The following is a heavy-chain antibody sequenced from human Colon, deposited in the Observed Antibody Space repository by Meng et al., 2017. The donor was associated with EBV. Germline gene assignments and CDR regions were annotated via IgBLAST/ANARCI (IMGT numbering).Heavy chain of an antibody. Sequence: HRRGSGPGLVEPSGALSLTCAVSGGSISSSNWWSWVRQPPGKGLGWIGEIYHSGSTNYNPSLKSRVTISVDKSKNQFSLKLSSVTAADTAVYYCARVVTALWGYYFDYWGQGTLVTVSS. CDR1: GGSISSSNW. CDR2: IYHSGST. CDR3: ARVVTALWGYYFDY. D-gene: IGHD2-21*02. J-gene: IGHJ4*02. V-gene: IGHV4-4*02.